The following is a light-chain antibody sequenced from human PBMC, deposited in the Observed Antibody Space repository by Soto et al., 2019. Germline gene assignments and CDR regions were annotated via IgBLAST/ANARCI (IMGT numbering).Light chain of an antibody. CDR2: GAS. J-gene: IGKJ3*01. CDR3: QEYNDWPLFT. V-gene: IGKV3-15*01. Sequence: EIVMTQSPATLSVSPGDTAILSCRASQSVSTNLAWYQQKPGQAPRLLIYGASTRATDIPARFTGSGSGTEFTLTISSLQSEDFTVYYCQEYNDWPLFTFGPGTRVDF. CDR1: QSVSTN.